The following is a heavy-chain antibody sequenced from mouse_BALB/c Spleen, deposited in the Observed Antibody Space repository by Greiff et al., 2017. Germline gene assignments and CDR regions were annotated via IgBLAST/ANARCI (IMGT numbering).Heavy chain of an antibody. Sequence: EVQLQESGGGLVKPGGSLKLSCAASGFTFSDYYMYWVRQTPEKRLEWVATISDGGSYTYYPDSVKGRFTISRDNAKNNLYLQMSSLKSEDTAMYYCARGGQLDYWGQGTTLTVSS. CDR3: ARGGQLDY. V-gene: IGHV5-4*02. CDR1: GFTFSDYY. J-gene: IGHJ2*01. CDR2: ISDGGSYT.